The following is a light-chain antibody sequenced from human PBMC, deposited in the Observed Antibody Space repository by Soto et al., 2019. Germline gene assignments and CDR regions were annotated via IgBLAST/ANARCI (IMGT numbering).Light chain of an antibody. J-gene: IGKJ5*01. CDR3: QQRSDWSSIT. V-gene: IGKV3D-20*02. Sequence: EIVLTQSPGTLSLSPGQRATLSCRASQSVSSSYLAWYQQKPGQAPRLLIYGTSSRATGIPDRFSGGGSGTDFTLTISSLEPEDFAVYYCQQRSDWSSITFGQGTRLEIK. CDR2: GTS. CDR1: QSVSSSY.